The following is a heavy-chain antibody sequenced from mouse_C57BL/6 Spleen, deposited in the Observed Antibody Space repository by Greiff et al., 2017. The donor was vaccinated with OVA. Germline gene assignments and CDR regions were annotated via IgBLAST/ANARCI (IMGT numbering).Heavy chain of an antibody. Sequence: QVQLQQPGAELVRPGSSVKLSCKASGYTFTSYWMHWVKQRPIQGLEWIGNIDPSDSETHYNQKFKDKATLTVDKSSSTAYMQLSSLTSEDSAVYYCARGGYGNYDVLAYWGQGTLVTVSA. V-gene: IGHV1-52*01. CDR3: ARGGYGNYDVLAY. D-gene: IGHD2-1*01. J-gene: IGHJ3*01. CDR1: GYTFTSYW. CDR2: IDPSDSET.